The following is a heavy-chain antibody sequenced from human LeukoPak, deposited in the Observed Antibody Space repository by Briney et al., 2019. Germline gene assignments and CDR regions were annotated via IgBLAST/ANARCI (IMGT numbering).Heavy chain of an antibody. V-gene: IGHV4-59*01. D-gene: IGHD6-6*01. CDR1: GGSISSDS. J-gene: IGHJ4*02. CDR3: ARIITGRLDY. CDR2: MYYSGST. Sequence: SETLSPTCTVSGGSISSDSWSWIRQAPGKGLEWIGDMYYSGSTNYDPSLKSRVPISVDPSKNHFSLKLSSVTAADTAVYYCARIITGRLDYWGQGTLVTVSS.